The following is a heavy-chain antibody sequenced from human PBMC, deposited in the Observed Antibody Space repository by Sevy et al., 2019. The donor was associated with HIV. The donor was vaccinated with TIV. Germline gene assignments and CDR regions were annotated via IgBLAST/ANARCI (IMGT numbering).Heavy chain of an antibody. CDR1: GASISSNDYY. Sequence: SETLSLTCTVSGASISSNDYYWGWIRQPPGKGLEWIGSIHYSRGSYYDLSLLSRVTISLDTSKNHFSLKLTSLTAADTALYYCATNSPAGDSSGLDYWGQGTQVTVSS. J-gene: IGHJ4*02. D-gene: IGHD3-22*01. CDR3: ATNSPAGDSSGLDY. CDR2: IHYSRGS. V-gene: IGHV4-39*02.